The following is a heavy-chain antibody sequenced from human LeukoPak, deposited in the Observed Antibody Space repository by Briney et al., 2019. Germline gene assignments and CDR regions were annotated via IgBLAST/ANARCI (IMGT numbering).Heavy chain of an antibody. Sequence: SETLSLTCTVSGGSISSSSYYWGWIRQPPGKGLEWIGSIYYSGSTYYNPSLKSRVTISVDTSKNQFSLKLSSVTAADTAVYYCARVTESSGWEDYYYYYMDVWGKGTTVTVSS. J-gene: IGHJ6*03. V-gene: IGHV4-39*07. CDR3: ARVTESSGWEDYYYYYMDV. CDR2: IYYSGST. D-gene: IGHD6-19*01. CDR1: GGSISSSSYY.